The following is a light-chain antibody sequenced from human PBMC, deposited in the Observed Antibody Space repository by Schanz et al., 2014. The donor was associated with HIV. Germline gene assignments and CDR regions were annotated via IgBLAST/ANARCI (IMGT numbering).Light chain of an antibody. CDR3: QHARSFPLT. CDR1: QNIANW. V-gene: IGKV1-5*03. Sequence: DIQMTQSPSTLSGSVGDRVTITCRASQNIANWVAWYQQKPGTAPNLLIFQASTLNTGVPSRFSGSGSGTQFTLTISSLQPDDFATYYCQHARSFPLTFGGGTKVEIK. CDR2: QAS. J-gene: IGKJ4*01.